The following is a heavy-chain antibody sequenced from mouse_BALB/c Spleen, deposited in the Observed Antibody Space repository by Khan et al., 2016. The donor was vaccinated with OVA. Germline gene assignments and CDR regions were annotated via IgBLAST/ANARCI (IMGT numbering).Heavy chain of an antibody. CDR1: GYSITSDYA. CDR3: SRGRTY. CDR2: ISYSGSS. J-gene: IGHJ4*01. Sequence: EVQLQESGPGLVKPSQSLSLTCTVTGYSITSDYAWNWIRQFPGSKLEWMGYISYSGSSSYHPSLKSRISITRDTSKNQFFLQLNSMTTEDTATXYCSRGRTYWGQGTSVTVSS. V-gene: IGHV3-2*02.